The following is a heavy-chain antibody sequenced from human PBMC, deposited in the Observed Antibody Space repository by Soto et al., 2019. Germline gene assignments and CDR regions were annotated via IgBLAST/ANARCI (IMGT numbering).Heavy chain of an antibody. J-gene: IGHJ4*02. CDR2: ISYDGSNK. Sequence: QVQLVESGGGVVQPGRSLRLSCAASGFTFSSYAMHWVRQAPGKGLEWVAVISYDGSNKYYADSVKGRFTISRDNSKNTLYLQMNSLRAEDTAVYYCARDFGFTMVWGVPGYWGQGTLVTVSS. CDR1: GFTFSSYA. D-gene: IGHD3-10*01. V-gene: IGHV3-30-3*01. CDR3: ARDFGFTMVWGVPGY.